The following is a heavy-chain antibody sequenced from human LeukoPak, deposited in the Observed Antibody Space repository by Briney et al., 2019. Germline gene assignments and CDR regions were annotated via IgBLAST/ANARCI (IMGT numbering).Heavy chain of an antibody. V-gene: IGHV4-59*08. Sequence: SETLSLTCAVSGGSMSRYYWSWIRQPPGKGLEWIGYIFYSGSTNYNPSLKSRVSISVDTSKNQFSLKLTSVTAADTAVYYCARTLDCSTTSCSYGMDVWGQGATVTVPS. CDR3: ARTLDCSTTSCSYGMDV. J-gene: IGHJ6*02. CDR1: GGSMSRYY. CDR2: IFYSGST. D-gene: IGHD2-2*01.